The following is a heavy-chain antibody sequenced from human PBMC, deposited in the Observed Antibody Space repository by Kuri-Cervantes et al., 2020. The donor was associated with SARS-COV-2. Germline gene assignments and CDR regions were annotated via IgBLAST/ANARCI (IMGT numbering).Heavy chain of an antibody. CDR1: GFTFNSYA. V-gene: IGHV3-23*01. Sequence: GESLKISCAASGFTFNSYAMSWVRQAPGKGLEWVSAISGSGGSTHYADSVKGRFTISRDNSKNTLYLQMNSLRAEDTAVYYCANPTGHYYYGMDVWGQGTTVTVSS. CDR2: ISGSGGST. CDR3: ANPTGHYYYGMDV. J-gene: IGHJ6*02.